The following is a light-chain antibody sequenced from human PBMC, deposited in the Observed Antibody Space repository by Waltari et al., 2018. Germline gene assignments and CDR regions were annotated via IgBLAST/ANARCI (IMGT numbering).Light chain of an antibody. CDR2: GAS. CDR3: QHYVSLPVT. V-gene: IGKV3-20*01. Sequence: EIVLTQSPGTLSLSPGDRATHSCRASQSVSRALAWYQQNPGQAPRLLIYGASNRATGIPDRFSGSGSGTDFSLIISRLEPEDFAVYYCQHYVSLPVTFGQGTKVEIK. CDR1: QSVSRA. J-gene: IGKJ1*01.